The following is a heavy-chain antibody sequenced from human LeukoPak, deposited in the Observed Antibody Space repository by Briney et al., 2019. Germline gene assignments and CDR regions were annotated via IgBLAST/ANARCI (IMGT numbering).Heavy chain of an antibody. CDR2: IYPGDYET. D-gene: IGHD2-21*02. CDR3: AIPPGYCGNDCSFDH. Sequence: PGESLKISCEGSGYSFSNYWIGWVRQTPGKGLEWMGIIYPGDYETRYSPSFQGLVTISVDKSISTAYLQWSSLKASDTAMYYCAIPPGYCGNDCSFDHWGQGTLVTVSS. J-gene: IGHJ4*02. V-gene: IGHV5-51*01. CDR1: GYSFSNYW.